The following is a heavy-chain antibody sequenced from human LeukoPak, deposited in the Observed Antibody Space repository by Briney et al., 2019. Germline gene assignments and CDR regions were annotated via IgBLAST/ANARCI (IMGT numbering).Heavy chain of an antibody. D-gene: IGHD1-26*01. J-gene: IGHJ4*02. CDR1: GYTLPELS. V-gene: IGHV1-24*01. CDR2: FEPEDAKT. Sequence: ASVKVSCKVSGYTLPELSIHWVRQSPGKGLEWMGGFEPEDAKTFYAQKFQGRITMTEDTSTNTGYMNLSSLRSEDTAIYYCATSRLGDFVSLDYWGQGSLVTVSA. CDR3: ATSRLGDFVSLDY.